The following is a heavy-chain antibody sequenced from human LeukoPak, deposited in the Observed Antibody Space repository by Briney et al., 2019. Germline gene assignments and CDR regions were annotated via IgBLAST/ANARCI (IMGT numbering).Heavy chain of an antibody. V-gene: IGHV3-9*01. J-gene: IGHJ4*02. CDR3: AKDGGASGYSYAFDY. Sequence: PGGSLRLSCAASGFSFDDYAMHWVRQAPGKGLEWVSGISWNSGSIGYADSVKGRFTISRDNAKNSLYLQMNSLRAEDTALYYCAKDGGASGYSYAFDYWGQGTLVTVSS. CDR1: GFSFDDYA. D-gene: IGHD5-18*01. CDR2: ISWNSGSI.